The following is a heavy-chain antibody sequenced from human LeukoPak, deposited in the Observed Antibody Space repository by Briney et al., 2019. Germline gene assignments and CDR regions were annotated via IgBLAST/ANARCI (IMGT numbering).Heavy chain of an antibody. CDR2: INNSSRYI. Sequence: GGGLVKPGGSLRLSCAPSEFTFNNYTLNWVRQVPGKGLEWVSPINNSSRYISYADSVNGRFTISRDNAKNSLYLQMNSLRAEDTAVYYCARDLGIVYYYGMDVWGQGTTVIVSS. J-gene: IGHJ6*02. V-gene: IGHV3-21*01. D-gene: IGHD7-27*01. CDR1: EFTFNNYT. CDR3: ARDLGIVYYYGMDV.